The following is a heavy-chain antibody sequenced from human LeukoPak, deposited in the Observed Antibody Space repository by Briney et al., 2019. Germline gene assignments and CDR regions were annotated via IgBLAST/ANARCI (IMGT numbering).Heavy chain of an antibody. Sequence: GASVKVSCKASGGTFSSYAISWVRQAPGQGLEWMGGIIPIFGTANYAQKFQGRVTITTDESTSTAYMELSSLRSEDTAVYYCARVLKAGYCSSTCCYRNYYYYYMDVWGKGTTVTASS. CDR2: IIPIFGTA. D-gene: IGHD2-2*02. CDR1: GGTFSSYA. CDR3: ARVLKAGYCSSTCCYRNYYYYYMDV. J-gene: IGHJ6*03. V-gene: IGHV1-69*05.